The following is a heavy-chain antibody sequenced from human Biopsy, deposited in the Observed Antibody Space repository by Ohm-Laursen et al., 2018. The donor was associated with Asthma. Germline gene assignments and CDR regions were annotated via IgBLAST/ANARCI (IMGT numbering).Heavy chain of an antibody. Sequence: SLRLSCTAAGFTFSSYGMYWVRQAPGKGLEWVAVISYDGSNKYYADSVKGRFTISRDNSKNTLYLQMNSLRAEDTAVYYCARDLHPTNHLGELSEGFDYWGQGTLVTVSS. CDR2: ISYDGSNK. D-gene: IGHD3-16*02. CDR3: ARDLHPTNHLGELSEGFDY. CDR1: GFTFSSYG. V-gene: IGHV3-30*03. J-gene: IGHJ4*02.